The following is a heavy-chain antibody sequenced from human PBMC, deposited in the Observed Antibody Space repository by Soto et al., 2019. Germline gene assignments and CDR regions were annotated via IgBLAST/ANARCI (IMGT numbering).Heavy chain of an antibody. J-gene: IGHJ4*02. Sequence: XESLRLACLASGFTFISSFMGWIRQAPGKGLEWVANINQDGGVTYYVDSVEGRFTISRDNTKDSLYLQMNSLRGEDTAIYYCARYYRGSGRYFFDYWGQGTLVTVSS. V-gene: IGHV3-7*03. CDR3: ARYYRGSGRYFFDY. CDR2: INQDGGVT. D-gene: IGHD6-19*01. CDR1: GFTFISSF.